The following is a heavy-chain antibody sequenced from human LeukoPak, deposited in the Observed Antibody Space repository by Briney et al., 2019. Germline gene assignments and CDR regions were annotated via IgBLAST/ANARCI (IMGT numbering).Heavy chain of an antibody. V-gene: IGHV4-61*02. CDR1: GGSISSNSYY. Sequence: PSETLSLTCAVSGGSISSNSYYWSWIRQPAGKGLEWIGRIYTSGSTNYNPSLKSRVTISVDTSKNQFSLKLSSVTAADTAVYYCARDQAFRGYFDLWGRGTLVTVSS. J-gene: IGHJ2*01. CDR3: ARDQAFRGYFDL. D-gene: IGHD3-16*01. CDR2: IYTSGST.